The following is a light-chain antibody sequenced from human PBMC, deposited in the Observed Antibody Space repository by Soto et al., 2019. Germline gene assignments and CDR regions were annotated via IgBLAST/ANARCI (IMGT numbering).Light chain of an antibody. Sequence: EIVLTQSPGTLSLSPGERATLSCRASQSVSNSYLAWYQQKLGQAPRLLIYGASNRATGIPDRFSGSGSGTDFTLTISRLEPEDFAVYYCQQYGSSGTFGQGTKVDIK. V-gene: IGKV3-20*01. J-gene: IGKJ1*01. CDR3: QQYGSSGT. CDR1: QSVSNSY. CDR2: GAS.